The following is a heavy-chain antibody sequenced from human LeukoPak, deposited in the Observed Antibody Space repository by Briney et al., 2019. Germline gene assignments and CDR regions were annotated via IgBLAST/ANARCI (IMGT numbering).Heavy chain of an antibody. Sequence: PGGSLRLSCAASGFTFSSYSMNWVRQAPGKGLEWVSSISSSSSYIYYADSVKGRFTISRDNAKNSLYLQMNSLRAEDTAVYYCASEVVPAAMSGNDCWGQGTLVTVSS. CDR3: ASEVVPAAMSGNDC. V-gene: IGHV3-21*01. D-gene: IGHD2-2*01. CDR1: GFTFSSYS. J-gene: IGHJ4*02. CDR2: ISSSSSYI.